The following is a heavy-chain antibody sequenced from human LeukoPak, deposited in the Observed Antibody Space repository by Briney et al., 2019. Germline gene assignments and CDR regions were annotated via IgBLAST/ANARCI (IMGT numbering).Heavy chain of an antibody. V-gene: IGHV4-59*12. D-gene: IGHD3-10*01. Sequence: SETLSLTCTISGGSISTYYWSWIRQPPGKGLEWIGYVYHSGSTNYNPSLKSRVTISVDTSKNQFSLKLSSVTAADTAVYHCASSSRSAYYYGMDVWGQGTTVTVSS. CDR2: VYHSGST. CDR3: ASSSRSAYYYGMDV. J-gene: IGHJ6*02. CDR1: GGSISTYY.